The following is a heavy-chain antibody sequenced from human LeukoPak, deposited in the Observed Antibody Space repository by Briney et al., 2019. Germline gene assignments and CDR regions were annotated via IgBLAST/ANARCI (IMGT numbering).Heavy chain of an antibody. CDR2: IPYDGSNK. CDR1: GFTFSSYE. CDR3: ARDRRDGYPFDY. V-gene: IGHV3-30*04. J-gene: IGHJ4*02. D-gene: IGHD5-24*01. Sequence: PGGSLRLSCAASGFTFSSYEMNWVRQAPGKGLEWVALIPYDGSNKYYADSVKGRFTVSRDNSKNTLYLQMNSLRAEDTAVYYCARDRRDGYPFDYWGQGTLVTVSS.